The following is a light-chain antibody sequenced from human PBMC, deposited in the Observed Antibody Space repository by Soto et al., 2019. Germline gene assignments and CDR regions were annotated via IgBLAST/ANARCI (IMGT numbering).Light chain of an antibody. CDR2: GVS. V-gene: IGKV3-20*01. Sequence: DIVLTQSPGTLSLSPGERATLSCRASQSVSGNYFAWYQQKPGQAPRLLIYGVSGRATGIPDRFSGSGSGTDFTLTISRLEPEDFALYYCQQYGSSPGTFGQGTKLEIK. CDR3: QQYGSSPGT. J-gene: IGKJ2*01. CDR1: QSVSGNY.